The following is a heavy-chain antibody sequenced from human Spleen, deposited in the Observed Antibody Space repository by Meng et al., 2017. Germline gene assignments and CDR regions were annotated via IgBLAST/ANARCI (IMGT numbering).Heavy chain of an antibody. CDR1: GFTVSHNY. D-gene: IGHD2-15*01. CDR3: ARDVAGRGGY. J-gene: IGHJ4*02. V-gene: IGHV3-66*02. CDR2: IYSGGNT. Sequence: GESLKISCAASGFTVSHNYMSWVRQAPGKGLEWVSVIYSGGNTYYADSVKGRFTISRDNSKNTLYLQMNSLRAEDTAVYYCARDVAGRGGYWGQGILVTVSS.